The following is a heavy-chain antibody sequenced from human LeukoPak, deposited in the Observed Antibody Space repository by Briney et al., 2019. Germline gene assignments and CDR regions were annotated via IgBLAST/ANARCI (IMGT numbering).Heavy chain of an antibody. J-gene: IGHJ6*02. CDR2: INPNSGGT. Sequence: ASVKVSCKASGYTFTGYYMHWVRQAPGQGLEWMGWINPNSGGTNYAQKFRGRVTMTRDTSISTGYMDLSRLKPDDTAVYYCARANSGYDPVYYFGLDVWGQGTTVTVSS. D-gene: IGHD5-12*01. CDR3: ARANSGYDPVYYFGLDV. V-gene: IGHV1-2*02. CDR1: GYTFTGYY.